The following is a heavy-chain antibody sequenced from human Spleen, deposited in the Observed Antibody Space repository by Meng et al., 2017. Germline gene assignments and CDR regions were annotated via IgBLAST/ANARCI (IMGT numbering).Heavy chain of an antibody. V-gene: IGHV1-2*02. D-gene: IGHD1-26*01. J-gene: IGHJ4*02. CDR2: IHPNSGGT. Sequence: QVQLVQSGAEVKKPGASVKVSCKASGYTYTDYQTDWVRQAPGQGLEWMGWIHPNSGGTNYAQKFQGRVTMTRDTSISTAYMELSRLRSDDTAIYYCASYYLGCYWGQGTLVTVSS. CDR3: ASYYLGCY. CDR1: GYTYTDYQ.